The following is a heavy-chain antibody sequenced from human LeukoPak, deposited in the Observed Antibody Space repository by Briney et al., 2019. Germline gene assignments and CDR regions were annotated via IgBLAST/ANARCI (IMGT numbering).Heavy chain of an antibody. J-gene: IGHJ3*02. V-gene: IGHV3-33*01. Sequence: GGSLRLSCAASGFTFSSYGMHWVRQAPGKGLERVAVIWYDGSNKYYADSVKGRFTISRDNSKNTLYLQMNSLRAEDTAVYYCARVGDYSNDAFDIWGQGTLVTVSS. CDR2: IWYDGSNK. CDR1: GFTFSSYG. D-gene: IGHD4-11*01. CDR3: ARVGDYSNDAFDI.